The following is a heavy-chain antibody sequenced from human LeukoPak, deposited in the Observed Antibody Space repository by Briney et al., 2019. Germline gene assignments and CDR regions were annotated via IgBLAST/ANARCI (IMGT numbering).Heavy chain of an antibody. CDR1: GGAISGYY. J-gene: IGHJ4*02. V-gene: IGHV4-4*07. Sequence: KPSETLSLTCTVSGGAISGYYWSWIRQPAGKGLEWLGRVYSSGSTKYNPSLESRVTMSVDTSKNQFSLKLNFVTAADTAVYYCARVGSGYDFFDYWGQGTLVTVS. CDR2: VYSSGST. D-gene: IGHD3/OR15-3a*01. CDR3: ARVGSGYDFFDY.